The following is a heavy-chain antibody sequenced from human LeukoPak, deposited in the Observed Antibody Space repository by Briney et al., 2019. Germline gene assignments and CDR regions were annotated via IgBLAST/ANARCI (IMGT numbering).Heavy chain of an antibody. CDR1: GFTFSDYY. V-gene: IGHV3-11*01. D-gene: IGHD3-22*01. Sequence: GGSLRLSCAASGFTFSDYYMSWIRQAPGKGLEWVSYISSSGSTIYYADSVKGRFTISRDNAKNSLYPQMNSLRAEDTAVYYCARAYDSSGYYYYKDFDYWGQGTLVTVSS. J-gene: IGHJ4*02. CDR3: ARAYDSSGYYYYKDFDY. CDR2: ISSSGSTI.